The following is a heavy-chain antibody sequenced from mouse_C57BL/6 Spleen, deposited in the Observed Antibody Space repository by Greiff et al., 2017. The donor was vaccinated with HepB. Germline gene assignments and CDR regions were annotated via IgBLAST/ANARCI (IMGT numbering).Heavy chain of an antibody. CDR1: GFTFSDYG. Sequence: EVKLVESGGGLVKPGGSLKLSCAASGFTFSDYGMHWVRQAPEKGLEWVAYISSGSSTIYYADTVKGRFTISRDNAKNTLFLQMTSLRSEDTAMYYCARGDDYDFQNYFDYWGQGTTLTVSS. D-gene: IGHD2-4*01. V-gene: IGHV5-17*01. J-gene: IGHJ2*01. CDR2: ISSGSSTI. CDR3: ARGDDYDFQNYFDY.